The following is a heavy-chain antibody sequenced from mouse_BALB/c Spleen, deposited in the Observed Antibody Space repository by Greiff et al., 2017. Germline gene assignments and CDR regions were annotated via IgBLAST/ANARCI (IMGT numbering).Heavy chain of an antibody. CDR2: IYPGNSDT. J-gene: IGHJ4*01. Sequence: VQLQQSGTVLARPGASVKMSCKASGYTFTSYWMHWVKQRPGQGLEWIGAIYPGNSDTSYNQKFKGKAKLTADTSTSTAYMELSSLTTEDSAVDYCTRSRRYDAMDYWGQGTAVTVSS. CDR3: TRSRRYDAMDY. V-gene: IGHV1-5*01. CDR1: GYTFTSYW.